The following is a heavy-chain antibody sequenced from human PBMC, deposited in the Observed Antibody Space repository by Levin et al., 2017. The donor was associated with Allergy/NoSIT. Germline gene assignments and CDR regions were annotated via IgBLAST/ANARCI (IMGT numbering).Heavy chain of an antibody. CDR1: GGSISSSNW. CDR2: IYHSGST. Sequence: SQTLSLTCAVSGGSISSSNWWSWVRQPPGKGLEWIGEIYHSGSTNYNPSLKSRVTISVDKSKNQFSLKLSSVTAADTAVYYCARGTDSYGHNFDYWGQGTLVTVSS. V-gene: IGHV4-4*02. D-gene: IGHD5-18*01. J-gene: IGHJ4*02. CDR3: ARGTDSYGHNFDY.